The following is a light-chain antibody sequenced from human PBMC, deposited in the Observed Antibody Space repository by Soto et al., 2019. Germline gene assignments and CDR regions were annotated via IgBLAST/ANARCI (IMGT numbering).Light chain of an antibody. V-gene: IGLV2-11*01. CDR2: DVS. J-gene: IGLJ1*01. Sequence: QSVLTQPRSVSGSPGQSVTISCTGTSSDVGAYNYVSWYQQHPGKAPKFMIYDVSKRPSGVPDRFSGSKSGNTASLTISGLQAEDEADYYCCSYAGTYSYVFRNATKVTVL. CDR1: SSDVGAYNY. CDR3: CSYAGTYSYV.